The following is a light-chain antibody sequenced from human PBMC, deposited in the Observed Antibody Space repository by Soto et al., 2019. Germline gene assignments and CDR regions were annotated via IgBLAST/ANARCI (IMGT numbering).Light chain of an antibody. J-gene: IGKJ2*01. CDR2: GTS. CDR1: QRMSSNY. V-gene: IGKV3-20*01. CDR3: QQYGTLPPRYT. Sequence: ELVLTQSPGTLSLSPGERATLSRRASQRMSSNYLAWYQQKPGQSPRLLIYGTSSRATGIPDRFSGSGSGTDFTLTISGLEPEDSAVYYCQQYGTLPPRYTFGQGTKLEIK.